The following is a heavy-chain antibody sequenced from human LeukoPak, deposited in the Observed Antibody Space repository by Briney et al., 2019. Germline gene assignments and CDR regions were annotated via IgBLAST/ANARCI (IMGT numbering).Heavy chain of an antibody. CDR2: ISAYNGNT. Sequence: ASVKVSCKASGYTFTSYGISWVRQAPGQGLEWMGWISAYNGNTNYAQKLQGRVTMTTDTSTSTAYMELRSLRSGDTAVYYCARFGATVTTWYYYMDVWGKGTTVTISS. D-gene: IGHD4-17*01. V-gene: IGHV1-18*01. J-gene: IGHJ6*03. CDR1: GYTFTSYG. CDR3: ARFGATVTTWYYYMDV.